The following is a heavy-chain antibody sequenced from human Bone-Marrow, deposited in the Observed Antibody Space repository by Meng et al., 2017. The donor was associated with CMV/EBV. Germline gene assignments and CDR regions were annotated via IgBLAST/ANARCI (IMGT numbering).Heavy chain of an antibody. CDR1: GGSISSYY. V-gene: IGHV4-59*12. D-gene: IGHD3-3*01. Sequence: GSLRLSCTVSGGSISSYYWSWIRQPPGKGLEWIGYIYYSGSTNYNPSLKSRVTISVDTSKNTLYLQMNSLRAEDTAVYYCAKDLDDFWSGPYAFDIWGQGTMVTVSS. CDR3: AKDLDDFWSGPYAFDI. CDR2: IYYSGST. J-gene: IGHJ3*02.